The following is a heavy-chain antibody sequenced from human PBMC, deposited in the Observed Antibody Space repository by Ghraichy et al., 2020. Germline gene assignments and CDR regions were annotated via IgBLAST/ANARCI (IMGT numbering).Heavy chain of an antibody. Sequence: GGSLRLSCAASGFTVSSNYMSWVRQAPGKGLEWVSVIYSGGSTYYADSVKGRFTISRHNSKNTLYLQMNSLRAEDTAVYYCARVTLPGTTYYYDSSGPWWYFDLWGRGTLVTVSS. V-gene: IGHV3-53*04. CDR2: IYSGGST. CDR1: GFTVSSNY. D-gene: IGHD3-22*01. CDR3: ARVTLPGTTYYYDSSGPWWYFDL. J-gene: IGHJ2*01.